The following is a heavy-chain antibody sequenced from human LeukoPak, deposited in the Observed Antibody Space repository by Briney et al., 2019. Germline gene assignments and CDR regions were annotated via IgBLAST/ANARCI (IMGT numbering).Heavy chain of an antibody. CDR1: GYTFTSYY. CDR2: INPNSGGT. CDR3: ARGSSVNNWFDP. Sequence: ASVKVSCKASGYTFTSYYMHWVRQAPGQGLEWMGWINPNSGGTNYAQKFQGRVTMTRDTSISTAYMELSRLRSDDTAVYYCARGSSVNNWFDPWGQGTLVTVSS. D-gene: IGHD3-10*01. V-gene: IGHV1-2*02. J-gene: IGHJ5*02.